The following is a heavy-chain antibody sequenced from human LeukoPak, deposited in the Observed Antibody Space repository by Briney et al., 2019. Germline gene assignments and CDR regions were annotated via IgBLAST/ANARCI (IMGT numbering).Heavy chain of an antibody. D-gene: IGHD4-23*01. CDR3: ARGTHTVVTPGFDY. V-gene: IGHV3-21*01. CDR1: GFTFNSYS. J-gene: IGHJ4*02. CDR2: ISSSSSYI. Sequence: GGSLRLSCAPSGFTFNSYSMNWVRHAPGKGLEWVSSISSSSSYIYYADSVKGRFTISRDNAKNSLYLQMNSLRAEDTAVYYCARGTHTVVTPGFDYWGQGTLVTVSS.